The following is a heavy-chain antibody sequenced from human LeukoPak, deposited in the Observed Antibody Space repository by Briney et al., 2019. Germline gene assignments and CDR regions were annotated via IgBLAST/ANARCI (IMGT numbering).Heavy chain of an antibody. CDR2: ISSSSSYI. CDR3: ARDSWTGNYYGMDV. Sequence: TGGSLRLSCAASGFTFSSYSMNWVRQAPGKGLEWVSSISSSSSYIYYADSVKGRFTISRDNAKNSLYLQMNSLRAEDTAVYYCARDSWTGNYYGMDVWGQGTTVTVSS. J-gene: IGHJ6*02. CDR1: GFTFSSYS. V-gene: IGHV3-21*01. D-gene: IGHD1-14*01.